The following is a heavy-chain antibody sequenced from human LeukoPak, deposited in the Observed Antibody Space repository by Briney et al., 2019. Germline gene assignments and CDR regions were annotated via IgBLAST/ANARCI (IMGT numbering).Heavy chain of an antibody. J-gene: IGHJ5*02. V-gene: IGHV3-21*01. CDR1: GFTFSSYS. CDR3: ARVPNEVGPAGPGWSDP. Sequence: PGGSLRIFCAASGFTFSSYSTTWVRQALGKGLQWLPSISSHSSHIYYADSVHGRFTISRDNAKNSLYLQMNSLRAEYTAVYYCARVPNEVGPAGPGWSDPWGQGTLVTVSS. D-gene: IGHD6-25*01. CDR2: ISSHSSHI.